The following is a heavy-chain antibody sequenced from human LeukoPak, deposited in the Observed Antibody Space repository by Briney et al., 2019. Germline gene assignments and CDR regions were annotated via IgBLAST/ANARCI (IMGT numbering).Heavy chain of an antibody. V-gene: IGHV4-34*01. CDR2: INHSGSP. D-gene: IGHD3-22*01. CDR1: GGSFNGYF. CDR3: ARHRGYYDSSGYEG. Sequence: SETLSLTCAVYGGSFNGYFWSWIRQPPGKGLEWIGEINHSGSPNYNPSLKSRVTISVDTSKNQVSLKLNSVTAADTAVYYCARHRGYYDSSGYEGWGQGTLVTVSS. J-gene: IGHJ4*02.